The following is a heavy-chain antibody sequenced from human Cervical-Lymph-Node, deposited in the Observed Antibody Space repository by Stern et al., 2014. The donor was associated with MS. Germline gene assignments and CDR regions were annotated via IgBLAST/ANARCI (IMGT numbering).Heavy chain of an antibody. CDR2: INPNSGGT. J-gene: IGHJ4*02. CDR3: ARSRRGSGYSYAYGY. CDR1: GYILTNYY. Sequence: VQLVESGAEVKKPGASVKVSCKASGYILTNYYLHCVRQAPGQGLQWMAWINPNSGGTYYAQRFHGRVTITRDTSISTAYMEMSRLTSDDTAVYYCARSRRGSGYSYAYGYWGQGTLVTVSS. V-gene: IGHV1-2*02. D-gene: IGHD5-18*01.